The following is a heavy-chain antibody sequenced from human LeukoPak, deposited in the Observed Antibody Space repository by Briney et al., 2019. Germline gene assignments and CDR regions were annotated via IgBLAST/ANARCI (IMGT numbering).Heavy chain of an antibody. D-gene: IGHD3-22*01. CDR1: GFTFSSYE. J-gene: IGHJ1*01. CDR3: VVGDYYDISGYYRAVQH. CDR2: ISSSGKTI. V-gene: IGHV3-48*03. Sequence: PGGSLRLSCAASGFTFSSYERNWVRQAPGKGLEWVSYISSSGKTIYYADSVKGRFTISRDNAKNSLYLQMNSLRAEDTAVYYCVVGDYYDISGYYRAVQHWGQGTLVTVSS.